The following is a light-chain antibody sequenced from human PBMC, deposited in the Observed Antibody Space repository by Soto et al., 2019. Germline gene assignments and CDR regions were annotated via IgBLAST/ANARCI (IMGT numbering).Light chain of an antibody. CDR2: AAS. V-gene: IGKV1-17*01. Sequence: DIQMTQSPSSLSASVGDRVTITCRASQGIGNDLGWYQQKPGNAPKRLIYAASSLQSGVPSRFSGSESGTEFTLTISSLQPEDFATYDCQQYNSYPLTFGGGNKVEGK. CDR1: QGIGND. J-gene: IGKJ4*01. CDR3: QQYNSYPLT.